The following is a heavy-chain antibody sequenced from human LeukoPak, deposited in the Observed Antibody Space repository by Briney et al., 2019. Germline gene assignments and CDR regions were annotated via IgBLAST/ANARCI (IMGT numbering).Heavy chain of an antibody. J-gene: IGHJ4*02. CDR2: IKEDGSEI. CDR3: VTDQTGRHPYFFDY. Sequence: GGSLRLSCTASGFNFSTYWMTWVRQVPGKGLERVANIKEDGSEIYYVDAVKGRFSISRDNAKTSLYLQMHSLSVADTGLYYCVTDQTGRHPYFFDYWGQGTLVTVSS. V-gene: IGHV3-7*01. CDR1: GFNFSTYW. D-gene: IGHD3-10*01.